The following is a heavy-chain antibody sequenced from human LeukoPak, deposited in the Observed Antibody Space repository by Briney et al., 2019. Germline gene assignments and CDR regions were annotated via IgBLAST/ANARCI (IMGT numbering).Heavy chain of an antibody. D-gene: IGHD2-8*01. Sequence: SETLSLTCNVSGGSITSNYWSWIRQPAGKGPEWIGRMYPSGISTSNPSLQSRVTMSADTSKNQFSLKLSSMTASDTAVYFCAKEGAIGGLFLLGVFDIWGQGKMVTVSS. CDR1: GGSITSNY. CDR2: MYPSGIS. J-gene: IGHJ3*02. V-gene: IGHV4-4*07. CDR3: AKEGAIGGLFLLGVFDI.